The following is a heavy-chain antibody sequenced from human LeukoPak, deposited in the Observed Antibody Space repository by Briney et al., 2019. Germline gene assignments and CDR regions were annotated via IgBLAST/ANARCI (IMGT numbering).Heavy chain of an antibody. CDR1: GYTFTGYY. D-gene: IGHD6-25*01. CDR2: INPNSGGT. CDR3: ATYAIAAVWYSWFDP. V-gene: IGHV1-2*02. J-gene: IGHJ5*02. Sequence: ASVKVSCKASGYTFTGYYMHWVRQAPGQGLEWMGWINPNSGGTNYAQKFQGRVTMTRDTSISTAYMELSRLRSDDTAVYYCATYAIAAVWYSWFDPWGQGTLVTVSS.